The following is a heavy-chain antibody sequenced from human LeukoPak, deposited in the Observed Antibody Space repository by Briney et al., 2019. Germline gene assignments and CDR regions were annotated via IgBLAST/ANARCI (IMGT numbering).Heavy chain of an antibody. CDR2: ISYDGSNK. CDR1: GFTFSSYA. V-gene: IGHV3-30-3*01. J-gene: IGHJ4*02. Sequence: GGSLRLSCAASGFTFSSYAMHWVRQAPGKGLEWVAVISYDGSNKYYADSVKGRFTISRDNSKNTLYLQMNSLRAEDTAVYYCARPNDYSNYYFDYWGQGTLVTVSS. D-gene: IGHD4-11*01. CDR3: ARPNDYSNYYFDY.